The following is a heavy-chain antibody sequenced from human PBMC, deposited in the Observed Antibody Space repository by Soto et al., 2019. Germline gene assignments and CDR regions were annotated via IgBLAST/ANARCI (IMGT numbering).Heavy chain of an antibody. CDR3: ARLSPRIAVAPTLRGSPNWFDP. CDR2: ISAYNGNT. J-gene: IGHJ5*02. D-gene: IGHD6-19*01. Sequence: ASVKVSCKASGYTFTSYGISWVRQAPGQGLEWMGWISAYNGNTNYAQKHQGRVTMNTDTSTSTAYIELRSLRYDDTAVYYCARLSPRIAVAPTLRGSPNWFDPWGQGTLVTVSS. V-gene: IGHV1-18*01. CDR1: GYTFTSYG.